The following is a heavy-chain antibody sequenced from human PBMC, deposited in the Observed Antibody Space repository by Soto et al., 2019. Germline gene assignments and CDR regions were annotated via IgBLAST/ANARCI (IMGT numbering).Heavy chain of an antibody. CDR1: GYTLTELS. V-gene: IGHV1-24*01. Sequence: ASVKVSCKVSGYTLTELSMHWVRQAPGKGLEWMGGFDPEDGETIYAQKFQGRVTMTEDTSTDTAYMELSSLRSEYTAVYYCATRPTYYDFWSGYLHWGHGTLVTVSS. CDR3: ATRPTYYDFWSGYLH. J-gene: IGHJ4*01. D-gene: IGHD3-3*01. CDR2: FDPEDGET.